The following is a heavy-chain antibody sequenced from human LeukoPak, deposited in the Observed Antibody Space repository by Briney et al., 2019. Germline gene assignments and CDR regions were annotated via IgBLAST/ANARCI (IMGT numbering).Heavy chain of an antibody. CDR3: ARTTEVLLWFGELEY. V-gene: IGHV3-30*04. J-gene: IGHJ4*02. Sequence: GGSLRLSCAASGFTFSSYAMHWVRQAPGKGLEWVAVISYDGSNKYYADSVKGRFTIFRDNSKNTLYLQMNSLRAEDTAVYYCARTTEVLLWFGELEYWGQGTLVTVSS. CDR1: GFTFSSYA. CDR2: ISYDGSNK. D-gene: IGHD3-10*01.